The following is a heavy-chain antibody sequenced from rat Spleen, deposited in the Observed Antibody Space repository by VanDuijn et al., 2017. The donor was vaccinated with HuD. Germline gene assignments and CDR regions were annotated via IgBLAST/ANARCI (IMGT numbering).Heavy chain of an antibody. CDR2: ISFDGTSA. D-gene: IGHD4-2*01. V-gene: IGHV5-29*01. J-gene: IGHJ2*01. CDR1: GFTFNNYR. Sequence: EVQLMESGGGLVQPGRSLKLSCVASGFTFNNYRIAWVRQTPTKGLERVATISFDGTSAYYRDSVSGRFTISRDNEKSTLALQMDSLRSEDTATYYCARRGLEWSFDYWGQGVMVTVSS. CDR3: ARRGLEWSFDY.